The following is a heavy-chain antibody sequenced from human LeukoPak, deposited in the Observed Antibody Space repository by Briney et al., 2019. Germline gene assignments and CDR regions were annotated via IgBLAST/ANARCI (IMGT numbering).Heavy chain of an antibody. CDR2: INPNSGGT. Sequence: ASVKVSCKASGYTFTGYYMHWVRQAPGQGLEWMGWINPNSGGTNYAQKFQGRVTMTRDTSISTAYMELSRLRSDDTAVYYCAKSIASENYYYYYMDVWGKGTTVSVSS. J-gene: IGHJ6*03. V-gene: IGHV1-2*02. CDR3: AKSIASENYYYYYMDV. D-gene: IGHD6-6*01. CDR1: GYTFTGYY.